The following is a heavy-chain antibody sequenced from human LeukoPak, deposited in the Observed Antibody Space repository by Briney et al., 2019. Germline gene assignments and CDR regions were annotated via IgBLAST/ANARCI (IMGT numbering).Heavy chain of an antibody. CDR2: IIPIFGTA. J-gene: IGHJ5*02. D-gene: IGHD2-2*01. Sequence: ASVKVSCKASGGTFSSYAISWVRQAPGQGLEWMGGIIPIFGTANYAQKFQGRVTITADKSTSTAYMELSSLRSEDTAVYYCARDGAAASFHNWFDPWGQGTLVTVSS. CDR3: ARDGAAASFHNWFDP. V-gene: IGHV1-69*06. CDR1: GGTFSSYA.